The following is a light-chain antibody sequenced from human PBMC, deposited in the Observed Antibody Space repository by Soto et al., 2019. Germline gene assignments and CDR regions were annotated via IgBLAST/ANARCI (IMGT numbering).Light chain of an antibody. CDR1: SSDVGGYNY. CDR3: NSYTSSSTVI. CDR2: DVS. V-gene: IGLV2-14*01. J-gene: IGLJ2*01. Sequence: QSVLTQPASVSGSPGQSITISCTGTSSDVGGYNYVSWYQQHPGKAPKLMIYDVSIRPSGVSYRFSGSKSGNTASLTISGLQAEDEADYYCNSYTSSSTVIFGGGTKVTVL.